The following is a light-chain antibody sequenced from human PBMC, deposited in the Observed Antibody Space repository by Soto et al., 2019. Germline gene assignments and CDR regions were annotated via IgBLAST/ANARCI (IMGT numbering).Light chain of an antibody. J-gene: IGKJ2*02. Sequence: DIVMTQSPLSLPVTPGEPASISCRSSQSLLYSNGYNYLDWYLQKPGQSPQLLIYLTFNRSSGVPDRFSGSGSGTDFTLKISRVEAEEVGVYYCMQALQTPRTFVQGTKLEIK. V-gene: IGKV2-28*01. CDR2: LTF. CDR1: QSLLYSNGYNY. CDR3: MQALQTPRT.